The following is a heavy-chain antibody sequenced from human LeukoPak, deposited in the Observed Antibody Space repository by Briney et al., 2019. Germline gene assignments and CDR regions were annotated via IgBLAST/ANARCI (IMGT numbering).Heavy chain of an antibody. D-gene: IGHD3-10*01. CDR3: AKNGPGLDYFDY. J-gene: IGHJ4*02. CDR1: GFTFSSYW. Sequence: GGSLRLSCAASGFTFSSYWMHWVRQAPGKGLVWVSRINSDGSDTTYADSVKGRFTISRDNAKNTLYLQMNSLKAEDTAVYYCAKNGPGLDYFDYWGQGTLVTVSS. CDR2: INSDGSDT. V-gene: IGHV3-74*01.